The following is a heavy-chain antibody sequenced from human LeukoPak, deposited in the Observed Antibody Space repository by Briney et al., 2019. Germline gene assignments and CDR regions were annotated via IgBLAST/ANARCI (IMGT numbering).Heavy chain of an antibody. Sequence: SVKVSCKASGGTFSSYTISWVRQAPGQGLEWMGRIIPILCIANYAQKFQGRVTITADKFPSTAYMELSRLRSEDTAVYYCARDVSPTVTTLLDPWGQGTLVTVSS. D-gene: IGHD4-17*01. CDR1: GGTFSSYT. CDR3: ARDVSPTVTTLLDP. CDR2: IIPILCIA. V-gene: IGHV1-69*04. J-gene: IGHJ5*02.